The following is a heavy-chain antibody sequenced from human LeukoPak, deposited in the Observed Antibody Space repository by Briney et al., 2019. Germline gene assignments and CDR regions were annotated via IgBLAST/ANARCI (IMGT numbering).Heavy chain of an antibody. CDR3: ARAGGGMYVDTAILNWFDP. CDR1: GGSISSGSYY. V-gene: IGHV4-61*02. CDR2: IYTSGST. D-gene: IGHD5-18*01. Sequence: SETLSLTCTVSGGSISSGSYYWSWIRQPAGKGLEWIGRIYTSGSTNYNPSLKSRVTISVDTSKNQFSLKLSSVTAADTAVYYCARAGGGMYVDTAILNWFDPWGQGTLVTVSS. J-gene: IGHJ5*02.